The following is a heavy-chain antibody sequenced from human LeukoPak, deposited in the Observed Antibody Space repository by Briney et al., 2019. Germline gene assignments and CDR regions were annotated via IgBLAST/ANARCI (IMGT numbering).Heavy chain of an antibody. CDR2: IYSGGST. Sequence: GGSLRLSCVASGFTVSSNYMSWVRQAPGKGLEWVSVIYSGGSTYYADSVKGRFTISRDNSKNTLYLQMNSLRAEDTAVYYCASGSGSYRTTYYYMDVWGTGTTVTVSS. CDR1: GFTVSSNY. V-gene: IGHV3-53*01. J-gene: IGHJ6*03. D-gene: IGHD3-10*01. CDR3: ASGSGSYRTTYYYMDV.